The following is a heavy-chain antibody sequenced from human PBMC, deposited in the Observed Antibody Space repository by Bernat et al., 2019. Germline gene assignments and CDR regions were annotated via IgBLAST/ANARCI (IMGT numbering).Heavy chain of an antibody. J-gene: IGHJ6*02. CDR3: AKDMRQQLAPFGDYGMDV. CDR1: GFTFSSYG. CDR2: ISYDGSNK. V-gene: IGHV3-30*18. D-gene: IGHD6-13*01. Sequence: QVQLVESGGGVVQPGRSLRLSCAASGFTFSSYGMHWVRQAPGKGLEWVAVISYDGSNKYYADSVKGRFTISRDNSKNTMYLQMNSLRAEDKAVYYCAKDMRQQLAPFGDYGMDVWGQGTTVTVSS.